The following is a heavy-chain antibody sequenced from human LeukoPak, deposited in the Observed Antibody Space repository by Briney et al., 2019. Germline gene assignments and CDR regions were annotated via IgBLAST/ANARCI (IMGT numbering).Heavy chain of an antibody. Sequence: ASVKVSCKASGYTFTGYYLHWVRQDPGHGLEWMGWVYPNSGDTNYAQKFQGRVIMTGDTSISTAYMELSRLTSDDTAVYYCTRENNWFDAWGQGTLVTVSS. CDR2: VYPNSGDT. J-gene: IGHJ5*02. CDR3: TRENNWFDA. V-gene: IGHV1-2*02. CDR1: GYTFTGYY.